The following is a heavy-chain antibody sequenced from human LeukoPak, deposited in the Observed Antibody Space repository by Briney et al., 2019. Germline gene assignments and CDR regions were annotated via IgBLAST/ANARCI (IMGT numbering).Heavy chain of an antibody. D-gene: IGHD2-15*01. CDR3: AKALCSGGTCYYFDY. CDR1: GFTFSSYA. V-gene: IGHV3-23*01. Sequence: GGSLRLSCAASGFTFSSYAMNWVRQAPGRGLERISGISDTGGSTYYADSVKGRFTISRDNSKNTLYLQMNSLRAEDTAVYYCAKALCSGGTCYYFDYWGQGTLVTVSS. CDR2: ISDTGGST. J-gene: IGHJ4*02.